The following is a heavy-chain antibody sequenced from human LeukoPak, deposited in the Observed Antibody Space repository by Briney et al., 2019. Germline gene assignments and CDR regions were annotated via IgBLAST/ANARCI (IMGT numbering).Heavy chain of an antibody. J-gene: IGHJ6*03. D-gene: IGHD5-12*01. V-gene: IGHV4-38-2*02. Sequence: PSETLSLTCTVSGYSISSGYYWGWIRQPPGKGLEWIGSIYHSGSTYYNPSLKSRVTISVDTSKNQFSLKLSSVTAADTAVYYCATIVATLYYMDVWGKGTTVTISS. CDR2: IYHSGST. CDR3: ATIVATLYYMDV. CDR1: GYSISSGYY.